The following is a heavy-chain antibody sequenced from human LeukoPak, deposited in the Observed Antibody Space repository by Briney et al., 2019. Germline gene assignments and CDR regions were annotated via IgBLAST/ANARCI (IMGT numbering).Heavy chain of an antibody. CDR3: ARARDSGYDYFYYMDV. D-gene: IGHD5-12*01. J-gene: IGHJ6*03. CDR1: GYSISSGYY. V-gene: IGHV4-61*01. Sequence: PSETLSLTCTVSGYSISSGYYWGWIRQPPGKGLEWIGYIYYSGSTNYNPSLKSRVTISVDTSKNQFSLKLSSVTAADTAVYYCARARDSGYDYFYYMDVWGKGTTVTVSS. CDR2: IYYSGST.